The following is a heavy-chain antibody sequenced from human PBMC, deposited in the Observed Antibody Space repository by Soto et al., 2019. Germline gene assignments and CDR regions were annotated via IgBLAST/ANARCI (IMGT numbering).Heavy chain of an antibody. CDR2: IYYRSKWYN. CDR3: ARGTLRLSYSSRHNWFDP. V-gene: IGHV6-1*01. CDR1: GDSVSSNSAA. Sequence: SQTLSLTCAISGDSVSSNSAAWNWIRQSPSRGLEWLGRIYYRSKWYNDYAVSVKSRITINPDTSKNQFSLQLNSVTPEDTAVYYCARGTLRLSYSSRHNWFDPWGQGTLVTVSS. D-gene: IGHD6-13*01. J-gene: IGHJ5*02.